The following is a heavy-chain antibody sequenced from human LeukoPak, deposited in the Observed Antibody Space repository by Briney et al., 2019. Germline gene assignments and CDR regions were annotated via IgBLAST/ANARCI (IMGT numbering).Heavy chain of an antibody. J-gene: IGHJ4*02. D-gene: IGHD2-21*02. CDR2: IIPIFGTA. CDR3: ASHIYCGGDCYPLFDY. Sequence: GASVKVSCKASGGTFSSYAISWVRQAPGQGLEWMGGIIPIFGTANYAQKFQGRVTITTGESTSTAYMELSSLRSEDTAVYYYASHIYCGGDCYPLFDYWGQGTLVTVSS. V-gene: IGHV1-69*05. CDR1: GGTFSSYA.